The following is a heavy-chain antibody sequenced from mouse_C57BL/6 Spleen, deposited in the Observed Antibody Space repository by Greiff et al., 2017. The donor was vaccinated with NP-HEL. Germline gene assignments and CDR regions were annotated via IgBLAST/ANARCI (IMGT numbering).Heavy chain of an antibody. Sequence: QVQLQQSGAELVKPGASVKLSCKASGYTFTEYSIHWVKQRSGQGLEWIGWFYPGSGSTKYNEKFKDKATLTVDKSSSTAYMELSRLTSEDSAVYFCARHEVVGGYDYAMCYWGQGTSVTVAS. J-gene: IGHJ4*01. CDR1: GYTFTEYS. D-gene: IGHD2-2*01. CDR3: ARHEVVGGYDYAMCY. V-gene: IGHV1-62-2*01. CDR2: FYPGSGST.